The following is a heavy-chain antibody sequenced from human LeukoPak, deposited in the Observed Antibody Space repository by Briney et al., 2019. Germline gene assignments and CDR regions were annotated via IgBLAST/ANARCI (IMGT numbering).Heavy chain of an antibody. J-gene: IGHJ4*02. Sequence: GGSLRLSCAASGFTFSSYSMNWVRQAPGKGLEWVSYISSSSSTIYYADSVKGRFTISRDNAKNSLYLQMNSLRAEDTAVYYCARGRGYYDSSGYAYYFDYWGQGTLVTVSS. CDR2: ISSSSSTI. CDR1: GFTFSSYS. CDR3: ARGRGYYDSSGYAYYFDY. D-gene: IGHD3-22*01. V-gene: IGHV3-48*01.